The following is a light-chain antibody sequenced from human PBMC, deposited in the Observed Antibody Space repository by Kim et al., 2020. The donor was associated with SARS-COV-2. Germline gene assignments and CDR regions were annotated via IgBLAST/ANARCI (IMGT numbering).Light chain of an antibody. CDR2: QAS. CDR3: QQYESYPLT. CDR1: QSLSNS. V-gene: IGKV1-5*03. Sequence: ASVGDRVTITCRATQSLSNSLAWYQQKPGEAPKLLIYQASTAVTGVSSRFSGTGSGTEFTLTINNLQPEDFATYHCQQYESYPLTLGQGTRLEIK. J-gene: IGKJ5*01.